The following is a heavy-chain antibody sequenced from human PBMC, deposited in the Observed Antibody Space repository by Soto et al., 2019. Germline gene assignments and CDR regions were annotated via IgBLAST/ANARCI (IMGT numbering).Heavy chain of an antibody. J-gene: IGHJ6*02. CDR2: IYPGDSDT. CDR3: ARSALPAAIGYYSGMDV. Sequence: EVQLVQSGAEVKKPGESLKISCKGSGYSFTNHWIGWVRQMPGKGLEWMGIIYPGDSDTRYSPSFQGQVTISADKSISTAYLQWSSLKASDTAMYYCARSALPAAIGYYSGMDVWGQGTTVTVSS. D-gene: IGHD2-2*01. CDR1: GYSFTNHW. V-gene: IGHV5-51*03.